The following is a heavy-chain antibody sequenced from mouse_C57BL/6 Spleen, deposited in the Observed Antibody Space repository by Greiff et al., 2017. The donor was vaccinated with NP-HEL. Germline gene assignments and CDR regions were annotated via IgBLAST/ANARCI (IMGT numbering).Heavy chain of an antibody. CDR3: ARSYSNYDWFAY. D-gene: IGHD2-5*01. V-gene: IGHV1-72*01. J-gene: IGHJ3*01. Sequence: QVQLKQPGAELVKPGASVKLSCKASGYTFTSYWMHWVKQRPGRGLEWIGRIDPNSGGTKYNEKFKSKATLTVDKPSSTAYMQLSSLTSEDSAVYYCARSYSNYDWFAYWGQGTLVTVSA. CDR1: GYTFTSYW. CDR2: IDPNSGGT.